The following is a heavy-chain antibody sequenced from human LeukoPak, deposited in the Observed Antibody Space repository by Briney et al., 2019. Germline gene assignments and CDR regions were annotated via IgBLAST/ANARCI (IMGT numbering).Heavy chain of an antibody. CDR1: GGSISSSSYY. CDR3: ARHALSPVASSRYFQH. V-gene: IGHV4-39*01. D-gene: IGHD6-19*01. Sequence: SETLSLTCTVSGGSISSSSYYWGWIRRPPGKGLEWIGSIYYSGSTYYNPSLKSRVTISVDTSKNQFSLKLSSVTAADTAVYYCARHALSPVASSRYFQHWGQGTLVTVSS. J-gene: IGHJ1*01. CDR2: IYYSGST.